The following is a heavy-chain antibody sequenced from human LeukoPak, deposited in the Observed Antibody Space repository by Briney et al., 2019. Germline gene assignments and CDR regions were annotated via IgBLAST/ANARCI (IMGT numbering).Heavy chain of an antibody. CDR1: GYTFTSYG. D-gene: IGHD2-2*01. CDR2: ISAYNGNT. CDR3: ASSPPCSSTSCYPHLFDY. V-gene: IGHV1-18*01. J-gene: IGHJ4*02. Sequence: ASVKVSCKASGYTFTSYGIGWVRQAPGQGLEWMGWISAYNGNTNYAQKLQGRVTMTTDTSTSTAYMELRSLRSDDTAVYYCASSPPCSSTSCYPHLFDYWGQGTLVTVSS.